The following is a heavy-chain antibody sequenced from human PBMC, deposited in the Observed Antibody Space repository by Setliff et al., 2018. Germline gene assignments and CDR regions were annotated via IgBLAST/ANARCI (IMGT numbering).Heavy chain of an antibody. CDR3: ARVRNTQNGFFDY. Sequence: SETLSLTCAVYGGSFSTYCWIWIRQPPGKGLEWIGEINHSGSTYYNPPLNSRLTISVDTSKNQFSLRLTSVTAADTAIYYCARVRNTQNGFFDYWSQGTLVTVSS. D-gene: IGHD1-1*01. J-gene: IGHJ4*02. V-gene: IGHV4-34*01. CDR1: GGSFSTYC. CDR2: INHSGST.